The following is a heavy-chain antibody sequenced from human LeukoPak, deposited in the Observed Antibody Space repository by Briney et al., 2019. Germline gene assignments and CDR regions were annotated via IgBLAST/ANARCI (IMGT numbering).Heavy chain of an antibody. V-gene: IGHV3-20*01. J-gene: IGHJ4*02. CDR1: GFTFDDYG. CDR2: INWNGGST. Sequence: GGSLRLSCAASGFTFDDYGMSWVRQAPGKGLEWVSGINWNGGSTGYADSVKGRFTISRDNAKNSLYLQMNSLRAEDTALYHCARVLRYFEGVAYYFGYWGQGTLATVSS. CDR3: ARVLRYFEGVAYYFGY. D-gene: IGHD3-9*01.